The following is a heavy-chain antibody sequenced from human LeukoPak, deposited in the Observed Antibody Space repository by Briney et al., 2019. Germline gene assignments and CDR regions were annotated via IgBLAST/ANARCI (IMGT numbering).Heavy chain of an antibody. CDR1: GGSISSSSYY. Sequence: PSETLSLTCTVSGGSISSSSYYWGWIRQPPGKGLEWIGSIYYSGSTYYNPSLKSRVTISVDTSKNQFSLKLSSVTAADTAVYYCARDLTSLLWFGEWGGYFDYWGQGTLVTVSS. J-gene: IGHJ4*02. D-gene: IGHD3-10*01. CDR3: ARDLTSLLWFGEWGGYFDY. CDR2: IYYSGST. V-gene: IGHV4-39*07.